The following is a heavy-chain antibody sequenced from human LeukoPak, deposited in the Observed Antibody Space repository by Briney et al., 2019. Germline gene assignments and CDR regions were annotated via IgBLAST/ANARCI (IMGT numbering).Heavy chain of an antibody. V-gene: IGHV4-39*01. J-gene: IGHJ4*02. D-gene: IGHD4-11*01. CDR1: GGSISIISYY. CDR2: IYYSGST. Sequence: SETLSLTCTVSGGSISIISYYWGWIRQSPGKGLGWIGSIYYSGSTYYNPSLKSRVTISVDTSKNQFSLKLSSVTAADTAVYYCARQFGYSNYFDYWGQGTLVTVSS. CDR3: ARQFGYSNYFDY.